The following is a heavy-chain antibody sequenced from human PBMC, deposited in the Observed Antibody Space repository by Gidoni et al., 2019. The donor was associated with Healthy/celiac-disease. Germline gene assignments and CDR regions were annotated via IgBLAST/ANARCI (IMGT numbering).Heavy chain of an antibody. CDR2: ISGSGGST. V-gene: IGHV3-23*01. Sequence: EVQLLESGGGLVQPGGSLSLSCSASGFTFSSYAMSWVRQDTGKGLEWVSAISGSGGSTYYADSVKGRFTISRDNSKNTLYLQMNSLRAEDTAVYYCAKDLIPWEPERAFDYGGQGTLVTVSS. CDR3: AKDLIPWEPERAFDY. D-gene: IGHD1-26*01. J-gene: IGHJ4*02. CDR1: GFTFSSYA.